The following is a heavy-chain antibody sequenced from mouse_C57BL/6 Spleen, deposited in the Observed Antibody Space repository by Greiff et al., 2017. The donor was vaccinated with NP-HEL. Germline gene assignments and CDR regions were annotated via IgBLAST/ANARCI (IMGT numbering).Heavy chain of an antibody. J-gene: IGHJ4*01. CDR2: IYPGDGDT. CDR3: AREPYYSNFYAMDY. CDR1: GYAFSSSW. D-gene: IGHD2-5*01. Sequence: QVQLQQSGPELVKPGASVKISCKASGYAFSSSWMNWVKQRPGKGLEWIGRIYPGDGDTNYNGKFKGKATLTADKSSSTAYMQLSSLTSEDSAVYFCAREPYYSNFYAMDYWGQGTSVTVSS. V-gene: IGHV1-82*01.